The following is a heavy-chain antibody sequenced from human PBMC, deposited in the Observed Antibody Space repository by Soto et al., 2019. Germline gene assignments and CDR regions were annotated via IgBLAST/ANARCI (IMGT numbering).Heavy chain of an antibody. J-gene: IGHJ4*02. CDR2: IYYSGST. CDR3: ARDHIVTNFFDY. CDR1: GGSVSSGSYY. Sequence: PSETLSLTCTVSGGSVSSGSYYWSWIRQPPGKGLEWIGYIYYSGSTNYNPSLKSRVTISVDTSKNQFSLKLSSVAAADTAVYYCARDHIVTNFFDYWGQGTLVTVSS. V-gene: IGHV4-61*01. D-gene: IGHD4-4*01.